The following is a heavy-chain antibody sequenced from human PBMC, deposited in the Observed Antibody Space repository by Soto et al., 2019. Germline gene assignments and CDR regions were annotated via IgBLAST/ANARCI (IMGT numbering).Heavy chain of an antibody. Sequence: SETLSLTCTVSGGSISSYYWSWIRQPPGKGLEWIGYIYYSGSTNYNPSLKSRVTISVDTSENQFSLKLSSVTAADTAVYYCARKAGSSTNHDYYYYGMDVWGQGTTVTVSS. J-gene: IGHJ6*02. D-gene: IGHD6-6*01. V-gene: IGHV4-59*01. CDR2: IYYSGST. CDR3: ARKAGSSTNHDYYYYGMDV. CDR1: GGSISSYY.